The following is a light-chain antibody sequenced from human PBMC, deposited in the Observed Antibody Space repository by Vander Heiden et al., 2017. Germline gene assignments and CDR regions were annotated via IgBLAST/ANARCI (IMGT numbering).Light chain of an antibody. CDR1: QAMSTW. J-gene: IGKJ4*01. V-gene: IGKV1D-12*01. CDR3: QQANGLPRS. CDR2: AAT. Sequence: IQMTQSPSSRSATVRDRVTITFWASQAMSTWLAWYQQKSGKAPKRLIHAATTLGSGVPSRFSGSGSGTEFSLTIGSLQPEDVATYYCQQANGLPRSFGGGTKVEIK.